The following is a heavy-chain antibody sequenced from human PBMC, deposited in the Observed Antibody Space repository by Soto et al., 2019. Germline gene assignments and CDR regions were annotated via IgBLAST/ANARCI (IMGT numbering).Heavy chain of an antibody. CDR2: IDHSGST. V-gene: IGHV4-34*01. CDR1: GGSFSGYY. D-gene: IGHD2-15*01. J-gene: IGHJ5*02. CDR3: ARGLGGWFDP. Sequence: SETLSLTCAVYGGSFSGYYWNWLRQPPGEGLEWIGKIDHSGSTNYNPSLKSRVTISVDTSRNQFSLKLTSVTAADTAVYYCARGLGGWFDPWGQGTLVTVSS.